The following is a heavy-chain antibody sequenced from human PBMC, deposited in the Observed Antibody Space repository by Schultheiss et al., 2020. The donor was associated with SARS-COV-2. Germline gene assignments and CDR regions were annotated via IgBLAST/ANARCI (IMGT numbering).Heavy chain of an antibody. J-gene: IGHJ4*02. V-gene: IGHV3-23*01. Sequence: LSLTCAVYGGSFSGYYWSWIRQAPGKGLEWVSAISGSGGSTYYADSVEGRFTISRDNSKNTLYLQMNSRRAEDTAVYYCANAYSSGWYRFGYYFDYWGQGTLVTVSS. CDR2: ISGSGGST. D-gene: IGHD6-19*01. CDR1: GGSFSGYY. CDR3: ANAYSSGWYRFGYYFDY.